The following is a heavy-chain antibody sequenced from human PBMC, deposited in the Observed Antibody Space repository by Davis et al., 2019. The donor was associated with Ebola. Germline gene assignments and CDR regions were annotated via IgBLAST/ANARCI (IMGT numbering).Heavy chain of an antibody. CDR3: ARGLHGYDRYTALAY. V-gene: IGHV4-34*01. CDR1: GGSFSGNY. CDR2: INHSGST. Sequence: MPGGSLRLSCAVYGGSFSGNYWNWIRQPPGKGLEWIGQINHSGSTNYNPSLKSRVTISVDTSKNQFSLKLSSVTAADTAVYYCARGLHGYDRYTALAYWGQGTLVTVSS. D-gene: IGHD5-12*01. J-gene: IGHJ4*02.